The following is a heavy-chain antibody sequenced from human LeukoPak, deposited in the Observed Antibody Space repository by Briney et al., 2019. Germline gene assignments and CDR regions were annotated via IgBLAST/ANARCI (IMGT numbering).Heavy chain of an antibody. CDR2: INPSGGST. J-gene: IGHJ6*03. CDR1: GYTFISYY. Sequence: ASVNVSCKASGYTFISYYMHWVRQAPGQGLEWMGIINPSGGSTNYAQKFQGRVTMTRDTSTSTVYMELSSLRSEDTAVYYCARDRAVTYYYMDVWGKGTTVTVSS. D-gene: IGHD4-11*01. V-gene: IGHV1-46*01. CDR3: ARDRAVTYYYMDV.